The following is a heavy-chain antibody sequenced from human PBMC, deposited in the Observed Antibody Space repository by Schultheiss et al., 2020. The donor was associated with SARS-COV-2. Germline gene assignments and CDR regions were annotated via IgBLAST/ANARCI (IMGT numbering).Heavy chain of an antibody. CDR1: GFTFSSYA. CDR3: ARDRTLVVPAANPYNWFDP. V-gene: IGHV3-23*01. D-gene: IGHD2-2*01. CDR2: ISGSGGST. Sequence: GGSLRLSCAASGFTFSSYAMSWVRQAPGKGLEWVSAISGSGGSTYYADSVKGRFTISRDNSKNTLYLQMNSLRAEDTAVYYCARDRTLVVPAANPYNWFDPWGQGTLVTVSS. J-gene: IGHJ5*02.